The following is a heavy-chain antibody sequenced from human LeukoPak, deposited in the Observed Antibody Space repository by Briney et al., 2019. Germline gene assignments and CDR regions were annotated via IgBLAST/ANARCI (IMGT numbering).Heavy chain of an antibody. CDR2: ISSSGSTI. D-gene: IGHD3-22*01. Sequence: GGSLRLSCAASGFTFSDYYMSWIRQAPGKGLEWVSYISSSGSTIYYADSVKGRFTISRDNAKNSLYLQMNSLRAEDTAVYYCAREEVWYYDSSGYYYYFDYWGQGTLVTVSS. CDR1: GFTFSDYY. V-gene: IGHV3-11*01. J-gene: IGHJ4*02. CDR3: AREEVWYYDSSGYYYYFDY.